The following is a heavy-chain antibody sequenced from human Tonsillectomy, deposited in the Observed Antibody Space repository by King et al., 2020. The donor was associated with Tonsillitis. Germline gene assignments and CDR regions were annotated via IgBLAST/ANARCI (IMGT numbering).Heavy chain of an antibody. V-gene: IGHV3-21*01. D-gene: IGHD3-22*01. Sequence: VQLVESGGGLVKPGGSLRVSCEASGFTFSYFTMNWVRQAPGRGLEWVSSISGTSSDIYYADSVKGRFTISRDNAKNSLYLQMNNLRAEDTAVYYCATWNGFETSGYWRGPGGQGTLVTVSS. CDR2: ISGTSSDI. J-gene: IGHJ5*02. CDR1: GFTFSYFT. CDR3: ATWNGFETSGYWRGP.